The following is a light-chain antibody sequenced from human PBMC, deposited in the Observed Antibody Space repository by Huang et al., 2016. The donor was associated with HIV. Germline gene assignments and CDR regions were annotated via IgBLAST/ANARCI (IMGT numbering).Light chain of an antibody. CDR2: GAS. CDR3: QHYNNWPPSWT. V-gene: IGKV3-15*01. Sequence: EIMMAQSPATLSVSPGERATLSCRASQSVNNNLAWYQHKPGQTPRLLIYGASTRATGIPARFSGSGSGTEFTLTISSLQSEDFAVYFCQHYNNWPPSWTFGQGTKVETK. J-gene: IGKJ1*01. CDR1: QSVNNN.